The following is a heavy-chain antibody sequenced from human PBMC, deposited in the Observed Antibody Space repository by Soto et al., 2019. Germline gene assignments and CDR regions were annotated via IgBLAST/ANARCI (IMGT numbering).Heavy chain of an antibody. CDR2: IVVGSGNT. CDR1: GFTFTSSA. D-gene: IGHD2-15*01. J-gene: IGHJ4*02. Sequence: ASVKVSCKASGFTFTSSAMQWVRQARGQRLEWIGWIVVGSGNTNYAQKFQERVTITRDMSTSTAYMELSSLRSEDTAVYYCAAQYCSGGSCPAPLDYWGQGTLVTVSS. V-gene: IGHV1-58*02. CDR3: AAQYCSGGSCPAPLDY.